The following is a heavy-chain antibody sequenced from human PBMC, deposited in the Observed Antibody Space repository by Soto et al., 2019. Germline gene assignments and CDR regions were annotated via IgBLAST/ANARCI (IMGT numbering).Heavy chain of an antibody. V-gene: IGHV4-59*01. CDR1: GGSISSYY. J-gene: IGHJ6*03. D-gene: IGHD2-21*02. Sequence: SETLSLTCTVSGGSISSYYWSWIRQPPGKGLEWIGYIYYSGSTNYNPSLKSRVTISVDTSKNQFSLKLSSVTAADTALYYCARGGDPPYYYYYMDVWGKGTTVTVSS. CDR3: ARGGDPPYYYYYMDV. CDR2: IYYSGST.